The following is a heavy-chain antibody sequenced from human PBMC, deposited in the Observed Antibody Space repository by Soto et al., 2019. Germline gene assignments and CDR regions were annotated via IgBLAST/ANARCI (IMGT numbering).Heavy chain of an antibody. CDR1: GFTFSSYA. Sequence: QVQLVESGGGVVQPGRSLRLSCAASGFTFSSYAMHWVRQAPGKGLEWVAVISYDGSNKYYADSVKGRFAISRYNSENTLKLQMNSLRAEDTAVYYCARDTVGGVATMIGDYWGQGTLVTVSS. D-gene: IGHD5-12*01. CDR2: ISYDGSNK. CDR3: ARDTVGGVATMIGDY. J-gene: IGHJ4*02. V-gene: IGHV3-30*09.